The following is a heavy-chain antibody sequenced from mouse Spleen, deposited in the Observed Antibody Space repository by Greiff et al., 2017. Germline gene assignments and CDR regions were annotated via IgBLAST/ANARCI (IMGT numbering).Heavy chain of an antibody. CDR3: ARPYYYGSSSFAY. J-gene: IGHJ3*01. D-gene: IGHD1-1*01. CDR2: IDPENGDT. Sequence: EVKLQESGAELVRPGASVKLSCTASGFNIKDDYMHWVKQRPEQGLEWIGWIDPENGDTEYASKFQGKATITADTSSNTAYMQLSSLASEDSAVYYCARPYYYGSSSFAYWGQGTLVTVSA. V-gene: IGHV14-4*01. CDR1: GFNIKDDY.